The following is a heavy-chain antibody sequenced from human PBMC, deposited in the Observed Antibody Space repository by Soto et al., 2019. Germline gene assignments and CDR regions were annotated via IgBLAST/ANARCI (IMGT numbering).Heavy chain of an antibody. V-gene: IGHV3-30*02. Sequence: QVQLVESGGGVVQPGWSLRLSCAASGFTFSNNGMHWVRQAPGKGLEWVAFYVDSVKGRFSISRDNSQNTLYLKMNSLRGEDTAVYYCVTGHWNYFDYWGQGTLVTVSS. CDR3: VTGHWNYFDY. D-gene: IGHD3-3*01. J-gene: IGHJ4*02. CDR1: GFTFSNNG.